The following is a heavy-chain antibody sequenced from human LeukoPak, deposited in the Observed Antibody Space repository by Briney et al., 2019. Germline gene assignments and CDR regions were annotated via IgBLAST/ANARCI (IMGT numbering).Heavy chain of an antibody. Sequence: GESLKISCKGSGYSFTSYWVGWVRQMPGKGLEWMGIIYPGDSDTRYSPSFQGQVTISADKSISTAYLQWSSLKASDTAMYYCARAYDFWSRHLDYWGQGTLVTVSS. V-gene: IGHV5-51*01. CDR1: GYSFTSYW. CDR3: ARAYDFWSRHLDY. J-gene: IGHJ4*02. CDR2: IYPGDSDT. D-gene: IGHD3-3*01.